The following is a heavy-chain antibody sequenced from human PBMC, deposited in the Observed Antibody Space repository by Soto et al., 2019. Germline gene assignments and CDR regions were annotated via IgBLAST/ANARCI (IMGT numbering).Heavy chain of an antibody. CDR2: ISGSGGST. V-gene: IGHV3-23*01. CDR3: AKDQVVVPAFTPKEPPSRFGVVNPLDY. D-gene: IGHD2-2*01. CDR1: GFTFSSYA. Sequence: PGGSLRLSCAASGFTFSSYAMSWVRQAPGKGLEWVSAISGSGGSTYYADSVKGRFTISRDNSKNTLYLQMNSLRAEDTAVYYCAKDQVVVPAFTPKEPPSRFGVVNPLDYWGQGTLVTVSS. J-gene: IGHJ4*02.